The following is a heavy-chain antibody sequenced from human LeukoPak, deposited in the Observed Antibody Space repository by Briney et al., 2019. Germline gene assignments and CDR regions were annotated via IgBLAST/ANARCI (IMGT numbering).Heavy chain of an antibody. D-gene: IGHD2/OR15-2a*01. CDR1: GFSFSDNF. CDR2: INSGGDTI. CDR3: RGGSGWTFNH. Sequence: GGSLRLSCTASGFSFSDNFMGWLRQAPGKGLEWVSYINSGGDTIHYSGAVKGRFSISRDNSKRLLYLHMSRLRIGDTALYCARGGSGWTFNHWGQGTLVSVSS. V-gene: IGHV3-11*01. J-gene: IGHJ4*02.